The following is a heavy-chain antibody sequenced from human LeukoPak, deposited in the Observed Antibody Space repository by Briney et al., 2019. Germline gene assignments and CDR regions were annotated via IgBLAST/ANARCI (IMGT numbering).Heavy chain of an antibody. CDR1: GFTFEDYA. CDR3: AKEPSGNYYMDV. CDR2: ISWDSRSK. Sequence: GRSLRLSCAASGFTFEDYAMHWVRQAPGRGLEWGSGISWDSRSKTYADSVKGRFTISRDNAKNSLYPQMNSLRGEDTALYYCAKEPSGNYYMDVWGKGTTVTVSS. V-gene: IGHV3-9*01. J-gene: IGHJ6*03.